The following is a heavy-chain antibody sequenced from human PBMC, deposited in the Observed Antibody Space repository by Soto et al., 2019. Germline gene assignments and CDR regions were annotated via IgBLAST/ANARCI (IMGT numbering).Heavy chain of an antibody. V-gene: IGHV3-23*01. J-gene: IGHJ4*02. CDR1: GFTFSSYA. CDR3: AGSVVVAATPGY. CDR2: ISGSGGST. Sequence: PGGSLRLSCAASGFTFSSYAMSWVRQAPGKGLEWVSAISGSGGSTYYADSVKGRFTISRDNSKNTLYLQMSSLRAEDTAVYYCAGSVVVAATPGYWGQGTLVTVSS. D-gene: IGHD2-15*01.